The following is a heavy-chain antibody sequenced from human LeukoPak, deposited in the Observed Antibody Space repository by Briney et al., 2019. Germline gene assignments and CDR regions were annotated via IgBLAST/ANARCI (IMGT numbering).Heavy chain of an antibody. Sequence: GGSLRLSCATSGFTFSSYAMSWVRQAPGKGLEWVSTISGSGDNTYYADSVKGRFTISRDNSKNTLYLQMNSLRAEDTAVYYCAREDYYYYYMDVWGKGTTVTVSS. CDR1: GFTFSSYA. CDR2: ISGSGDNT. CDR3: AREDYYYYYMDV. J-gene: IGHJ6*03. V-gene: IGHV3-23*01.